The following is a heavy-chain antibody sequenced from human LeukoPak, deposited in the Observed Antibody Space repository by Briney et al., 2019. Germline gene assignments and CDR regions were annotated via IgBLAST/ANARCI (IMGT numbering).Heavy chain of an antibody. V-gene: IGHV3-23*01. CDR2: VTGSGSST. D-gene: IGHD6-19*01. CDR1: GFTFSSYA. J-gene: IGHJ4*02. Sequence: PGGSLRLSCAASGFTFSSYAMSWVRQAPGKGLEWVSAVTGSGSSTYYADSVKGRFTISRDNAKNSLYLQMNSLRAEDTAVYYCARDRLGSGGEVDYWGQGTLVTVSS. CDR3: ARDRLGSGGEVDY.